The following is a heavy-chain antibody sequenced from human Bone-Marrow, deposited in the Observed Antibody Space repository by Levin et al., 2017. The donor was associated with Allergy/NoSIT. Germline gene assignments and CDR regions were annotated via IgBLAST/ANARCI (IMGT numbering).Heavy chain of an antibody. CDR1: GYTFTSYD. J-gene: IGHJ4*02. CDR2: MNPNSGNT. V-gene: IGHV1-8*01. Sequence: ASVNVSCKASGYTFTSYDINWVRQATGQGLEWMGWMNPNSGNTGYAQKFQGRVTMTRNTSISTAYMELSSLRSEDTAVYYCARGGVVVVAATAVSFDYWGQGTLVTVSS. D-gene: IGHD2-15*01. CDR3: ARGGVVVVAATAVSFDY.